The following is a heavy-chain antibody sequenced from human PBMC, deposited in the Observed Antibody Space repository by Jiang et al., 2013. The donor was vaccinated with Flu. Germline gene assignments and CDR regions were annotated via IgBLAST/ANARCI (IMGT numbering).Heavy chain of an antibody. Sequence: VQLLESGGGVVQPGRSLRLSCAASGFTFSSYAMHWVRQAPGKGLEWVAVISYDGSNKYYADSVKGRFTISRDNSKNTLYLQMNSLRAEDTAVYYCARDYKTADPVVIIPAEYFQHWGQGTLVTVSS. V-gene: IGHV3-30-3*01. CDR2: ISYDGSNK. J-gene: IGHJ1*01. D-gene: IGHD3-3*01. CDR3: ARDYKTADPVVIIPAEYFQH. CDR1: GFTFSSYA.